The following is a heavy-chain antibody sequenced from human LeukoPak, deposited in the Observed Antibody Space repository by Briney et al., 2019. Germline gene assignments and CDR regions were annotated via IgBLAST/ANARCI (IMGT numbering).Heavy chain of an antibody. CDR3: ARDTEGGFDY. V-gene: IGHV3-48*03. D-gene: IGHD3-16*01. J-gene: IGHJ4*02. Sequence: GGSLRLSGVASGITFSNYEMIWVRQAPGKGLEWVSYISRLGTTMYYTDSVKGRFTISRDNAKNSLFLQMNSLRAEDTAVYYCARDTEGGFDYWGQGTLVTVSA. CDR1: GITFSNYE. CDR2: ISRLGTTM.